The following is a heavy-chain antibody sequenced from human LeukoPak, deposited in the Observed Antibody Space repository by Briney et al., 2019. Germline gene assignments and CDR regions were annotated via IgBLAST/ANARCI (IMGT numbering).Heavy chain of an antibody. V-gene: IGHV3-49*03. CDR3: TSEYSSSFDAFDI. Sequence: GGSLRLSCTASGFTFGDYAMSWFRQAPGKGLEWVGFIRSKAYGGTTEYAASVKGRYTISRDDSKSIAYLQMNSLKTEDTAVYYCTSEYSSSFDAFDIWGQGTMVTVSS. CDR1: GFTFGDYA. CDR2: IRSKAYGGTT. J-gene: IGHJ3*02. D-gene: IGHD6-13*01.